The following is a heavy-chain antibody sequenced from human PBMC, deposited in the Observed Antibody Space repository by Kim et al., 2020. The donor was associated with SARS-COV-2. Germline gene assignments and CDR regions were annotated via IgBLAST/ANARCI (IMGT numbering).Heavy chain of an antibody. D-gene: IGHD6-6*01. Sequence: YANTVKGRFTISRDNSKTTLYLQMNSLRAEDTAVYYCAKDSSSSSYYFDYWGQGTLVTVSS. V-gene: IGHV3-33*06. J-gene: IGHJ4*02. CDR3: AKDSSSSSYYFDY.